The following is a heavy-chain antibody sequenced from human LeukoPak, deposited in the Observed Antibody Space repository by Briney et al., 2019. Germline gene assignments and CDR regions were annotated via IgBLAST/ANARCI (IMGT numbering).Heavy chain of an antibody. V-gene: IGHV3-33*08. CDR1: GFTFSGYG. J-gene: IGHJ5*02. CDR3: ARELPPVVNYRFDH. CDR2: IWYDGSNK. D-gene: IGHD1-7*01. Sequence: GGSLRLSCAASGFTFSGYGMHWVRQAPGKGLEWVAVIWYDGSNKYCADSVRGRFTISRDNSKNTLYLQINSLRAEDTAMYYCARELPPVVNYRFDHWGQGTLVTVSS.